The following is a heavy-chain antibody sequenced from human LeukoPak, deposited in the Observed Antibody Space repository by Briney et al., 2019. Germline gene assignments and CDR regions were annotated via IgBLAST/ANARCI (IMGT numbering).Heavy chain of an antibody. J-gene: IGHJ6*02. D-gene: IGHD2-21*01. V-gene: IGHV3-23*01. Sequence: PGGSLRLSCAASGSTFSSYAMSWVRQAPGKGLEWVSAISGSGGSTYYADSVKGRFTISRDNSKNTLYLQMNSLRAEDTAVYYCAKGIDPYYYYGMDVWGQGTTVTVSS. CDR2: ISGSGGST. CDR3: AKGIDPYYYYGMDV. CDR1: GSTFSSYA.